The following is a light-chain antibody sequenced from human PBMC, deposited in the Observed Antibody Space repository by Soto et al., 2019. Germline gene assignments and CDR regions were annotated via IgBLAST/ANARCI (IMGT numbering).Light chain of an antibody. V-gene: IGKV1-5*01. Sequence: DSQMTQSPSTLSASVGDRVTITCRASQSISSWLAWYQQKPGKAPKLLIYDASSLESGVPSRFSGSGSGTEFTLTISSLQPDDVATYYCQQYNSYPVTFGQGTKVEIK. CDR1: QSISSW. J-gene: IGKJ1*01. CDR3: QQYNSYPVT. CDR2: DAS.